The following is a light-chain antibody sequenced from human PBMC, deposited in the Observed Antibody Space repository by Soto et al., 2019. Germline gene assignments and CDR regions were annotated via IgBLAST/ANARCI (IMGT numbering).Light chain of an antibody. V-gene: IGKV3-15*01. CDR1: QSVSSN. Sequence: EIVMKQSPATLSVSPGERATLSCRASQSVSSNLAWYQQKPGQAPRLLIYDTSTRATGIPARFSGSGSGTDFTLTITRLEPEDSAVYFCQQYTGPPTTFGQGTKVDIK. J-gene: IGKJ1*01. CDR2: DTS. CDR3: QQYTGPPTT.